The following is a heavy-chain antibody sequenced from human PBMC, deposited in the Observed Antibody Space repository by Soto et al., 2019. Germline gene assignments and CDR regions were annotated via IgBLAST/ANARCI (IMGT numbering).Heavy chain of an antibody. CDR1: GDSINSPGYS. J-gene: IGHJ5*01. Sequence: QLQLQESGSGLVKPSQTLSLTCAVSGDSINSPGYSWSWIRQPPGKGLEWIGSISHSGSTAYHPSLPSRVLISGDTSANLLSLMLPSVTAADTAVYYCARSEAMGVSTFDFWGQGTHVIVSS. CDR3: ARSEAMGVSTFDF. D-gene: IGHD1-26*01. V-gene: IGHV4-30-2*01. CDR2: ISHSGST.